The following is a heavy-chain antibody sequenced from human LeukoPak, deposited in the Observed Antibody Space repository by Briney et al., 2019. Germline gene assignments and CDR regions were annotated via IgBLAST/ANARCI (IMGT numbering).Heavy chain of an antibody. CDR2: INHSGST. CDR3: ARSGSGYYFAYGMDV. D-gene: IGHD3-22*01. Sequence: PSETLPLTCAVYGGSFSGYYGSWIRQPPGKGLEWIGEINHSGSTNYNPSLKSRVTISVDTSKNQFSLKLSSVTAADTAVYYCARSGSGYYFAYGMDVWGQGTTVTVSS. J-gene: IGHJ6*02. V-gene: IGHV4-34*01. CDR1: GGSFSGYY.